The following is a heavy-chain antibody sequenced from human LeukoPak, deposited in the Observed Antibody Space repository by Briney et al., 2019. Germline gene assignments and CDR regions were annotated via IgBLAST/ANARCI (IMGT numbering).Heavy chain of an antibody. Sequence: GESLKISCKGSGYSFTSYWISRVRQMPGKGLEWMGRIDPSDSYTNYSPSFQGHVTISADKSISTAYLQWSSLKASDTAMYYCARLVRYGSGSYLGGMDVWGQGTTVTVSS. CDR2: IDPSDSYT. V-gene: IGHV5-10-1*01. CDR1: GYSFTSYW. CDR3: ARLVRYGSGSYLGGMDV. D-gene: IGHD3-10*01. J-gene: IGHJ6*02.